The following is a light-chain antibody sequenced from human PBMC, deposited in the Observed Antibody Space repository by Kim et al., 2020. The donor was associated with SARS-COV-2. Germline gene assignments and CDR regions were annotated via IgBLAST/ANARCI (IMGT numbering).Light chain of an antibody. V-gene: IGKV1-16*02. CDR2: GAS. Sequence: DIQMTQSPSSLSASVGDRVTITCRASQDISTHLAWFQQKTGKAPKSLIYGASILQSAVPSKFSGSGSGTHFTLTIISLQPEDFATYYCQQYSRYPPTFGQGTKLEIK. CDR1: QDISTH. CDR3: QQYSRYPPT. J-gene: IGKJ2*01.